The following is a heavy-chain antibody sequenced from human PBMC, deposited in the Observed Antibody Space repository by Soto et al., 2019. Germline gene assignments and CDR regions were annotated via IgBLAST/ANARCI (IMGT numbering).Heavy chain of an antibody. CDR3: ARYKSNYYYGMDV. D-gene: IGHD1-20*01. Sequence: PSETLSLACTVSGSSISSSSYYLGWIRQPPGKGLEWIGSIYYSGSTYYNPSLKSRVTISVDTSKNQFSLKLSSVTAADTAVYYCARYKSNYYYGMDVWGQGTTVTVSS. V-gene: IGHV4-39*07. CDR1: GSSISSSSYY. J-gene: IGHJ6*01. CDR2: IYYSGST.